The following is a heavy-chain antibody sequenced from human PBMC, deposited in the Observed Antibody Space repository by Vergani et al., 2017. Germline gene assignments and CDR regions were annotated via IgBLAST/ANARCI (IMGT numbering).Heavy chain of an antibody. CDR3: ARSRIYYGAGSPDY. J-gene: IGHJ4*02. CDR2: VSFRGDT. Sequence: EKQLVQSGSETKKPGESLKISCQAFGYIFSNFWIGWVRQRPGRGLEWMGYVSFRGDTLYDPSVKGRMTISLNTSSNQFSLYLTSVTAADTAVYYCARSRIYYGAGSPDYWGQGTLVTVSS. D-gene: IGHD3-10*01. V-gene: IGHV5-51*01. CDR1: GYIFSNFW.